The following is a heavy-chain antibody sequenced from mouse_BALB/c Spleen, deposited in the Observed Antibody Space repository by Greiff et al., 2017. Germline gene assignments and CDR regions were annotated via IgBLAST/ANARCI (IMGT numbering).Heavy chain of an antibody. CDR1: GYSFTGYF. CDR2: INPYNGDT. V-gene: IGHV1-20*02. D-gene: IGHD1-1*01. J-gene: IGHJ4*01. CDR3: ARSDYYGSFYAMDY. Sequence: EVQVVESGPELVKPGASVKISCKASGYSFTGYFMNWVMQSHGKSLEWIGRINPYNGDTFYNQKFKGKATLTVDKSSSTAHMELRSLASEDSAVYYCARSDYYGSFYAMDYWGQGTSVTVSS.